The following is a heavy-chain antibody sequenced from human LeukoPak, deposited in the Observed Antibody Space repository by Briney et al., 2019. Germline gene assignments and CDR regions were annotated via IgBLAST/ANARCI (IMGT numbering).Heavy chain of an antibody. CDR2: IMPVLDRA. J-gene: IGHJ4*02. CDR1: GYTSTSYG. V-gene: IGHV1-69*04. D-gene: IGHD1-1*01. Sequence: SVKVSCKASGYTSTSYGISWVRQAPGQGLEWMGRIMPVLDRATYVERFQDRVTFSADISTGTAYMELNSLRSDDTAVYYCAAAPTTGALTYWGQGTLVTVSS. CDR3: AAAPTTGALTY.